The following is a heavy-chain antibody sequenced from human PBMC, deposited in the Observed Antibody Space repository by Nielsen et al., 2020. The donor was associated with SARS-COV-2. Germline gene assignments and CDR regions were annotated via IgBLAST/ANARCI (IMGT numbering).Heavy chain of an antibody. CDR1: GFTFDDYT. CDR3: AKEGASSSWLNLDY. D-gene: IGHD6-13*01. J-gene: IGHJ4*02. Sequence: GESLKISCAASGFTFDDYTTHWVRQAPGKGLEWVSLISWDGGSTYYADSVKGRFTISRDNSKNSLYLQMNSLRTEDTALYYCAKEGASSSWLNLDYWGQGTLVTVSS. V-gene: IGHV3-43*01. CDR2: ISWDGGST.